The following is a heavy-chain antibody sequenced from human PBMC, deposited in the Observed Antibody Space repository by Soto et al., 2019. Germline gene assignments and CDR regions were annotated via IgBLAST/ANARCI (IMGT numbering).Heavy chain of an antibody. CDR2: INHSGST. V-gene: IGHV4-34*01. CDR3: ARGPDLISARPSGYFPH. Sequence: SETLSLTCAVYGGSFSGYYWSWIRQPPGKGLEWIGEINHSGSTNYNPSLKSRVTISVDTSKNQFSLKLSSVTAADTAVYYCARGPDLISARPSGYFPHWGQGTLVTVSS. CDR1: GGSFSGYY. D-gene: IGHD6-6*01. J-gene: IGHJ1*01.